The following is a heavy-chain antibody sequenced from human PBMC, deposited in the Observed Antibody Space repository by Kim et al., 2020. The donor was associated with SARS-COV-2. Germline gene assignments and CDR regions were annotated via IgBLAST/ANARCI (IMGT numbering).Heavy chain of an antibody. J-gene: IGHJ6*01. CDR3: ARVVAAAGGRNYYYGM. CDR2: IYYSGST. Sequence: SETLSLTCTVSGGSVSSGSYYWSWIRQPPGKGLEWIGYIYYSGSTNYNPSLKSRVTISVDTSKNQFSLKLSSVTAADTAVYYCARVVAAAGGRNYYYGM. CDR1: GGSVSSGSYY. D-gene: IGHD6-13*01. V-gene: IGHV4-61*01.